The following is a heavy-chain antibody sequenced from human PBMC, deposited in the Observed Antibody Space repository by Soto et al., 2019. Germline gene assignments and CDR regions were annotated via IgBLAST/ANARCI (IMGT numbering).Heavy chain of an antibody. CDR2: IYHSGNT. J-gene: IGHJ3*02. Sequence: QVQLQESGPGLVKPSGTLSLTCTVSGDSITSSHWWSWVRQPPGKGLEWIGEIYHSGNTKYNPSLESRVTISVDKSNNQFSLNLSSVTAADTAVYYCAREAAITMIVVADTFDIWGQGTMVTVSS. CDR3: AREAAITMIVVADTFDI. CDR1: GDSITSSHW. V-gene: IGHV4-4*02. D-gene: IGHD3-22*01.